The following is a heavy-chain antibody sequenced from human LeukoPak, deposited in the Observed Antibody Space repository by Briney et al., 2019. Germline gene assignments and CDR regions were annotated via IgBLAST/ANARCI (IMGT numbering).Heavy chain of an antibody. V-gene: IGHV3-23*01. J-gene: IGHJ4*02. Sequence: GGSLRLSCAAAGFTFSTYAMSWVRQPPGEGLEWVSHISGSGVTTYYADSVKCRFTISRANSKNTLYLQMNSLRVEDTAVYYCAKESRRSGNSNFDYWGQGTLVTVSS. CDR2: ISGSGVTT. D-gene: IGHD2/OR15-2a*01. CDR1: GFTFSTYA. CDR3: AKESRRSGNSNFDY.